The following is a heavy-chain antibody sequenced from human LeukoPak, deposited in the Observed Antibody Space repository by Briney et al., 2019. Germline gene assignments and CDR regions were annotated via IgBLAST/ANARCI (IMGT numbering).Heavy chain of an antibody. CDR3: ARVPDSYVWGYYFDY. D-gene: IGHD3-16*01. J-gene: IGHJ4*02. CDR2: IYTSGTT. CDR1: GGSISSGSYY. V-gene: IGHV4-61*02. Sequence: PSETLSLTCTVSGGSISSGSYYYSWIRQPAGKGLEWLGRIYTSGTTNYNPSLKSRVTISVDTSKNQFSLKLNSVTAADTAVYYCARVPDSYVWGYYFDYWGQGTLVTVSS.